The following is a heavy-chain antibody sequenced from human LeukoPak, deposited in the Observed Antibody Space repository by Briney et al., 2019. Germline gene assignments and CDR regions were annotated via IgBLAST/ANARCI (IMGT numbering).Heavy chain of an antibody. J-gene: IGHJ4*02. V-gene: IGHV3-7*01. CDR3: ARGGARYLDS. CDR1: GFDFNSYT. D-gene: IGHD3-9*01. Sequence: GGSLRLSCVASGFDFNSYTMSWARQAPGKGLEWVAKMKEDGSDIHYVDSVKGRFTICRDIAKNSLCLQMSSLRAEDTAVYYCARGGARYLDSWGQGILVTVSS. CDR2: MKEDGSDI.